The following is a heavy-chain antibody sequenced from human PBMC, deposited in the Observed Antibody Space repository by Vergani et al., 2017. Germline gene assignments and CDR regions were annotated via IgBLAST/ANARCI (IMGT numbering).Heavy chain of an antibody. CDR1: GFTFDDYA. Sequence: EVQLVESGGGLVQPGRSLRLSCAASGFTFDDYAMHWVRQAPGKGLEWVSGISWNSGSIGYADSVKGRFTISRDNAKNSLFLQMNSLRAEDTAVYYCARGDYSNYIGWFDPWGQGTLVIVSS. CDR3: ARGDYSNYIGWFDP. D-gene: IGHD4-11*01. CDR2: ISWNSGSI. V-gene: IGHV3-9*01. J-gene: IGHJ5*02.